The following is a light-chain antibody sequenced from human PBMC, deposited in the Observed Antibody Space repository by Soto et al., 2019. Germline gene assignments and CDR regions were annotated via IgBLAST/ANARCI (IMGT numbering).Light chain of an antibody. CDR2: DAS. CDR3: QQRSNWQRT. Sequence: EIVLTQSPATLSLSPGERATLSCRASQSVSSYLAWFQQKPGQAPRLLIYDASNRATGIPARFSGSGSGTDFTLTICSLEPEDFAVYYCQQRSNWQRTFGQGTKVEIK. CDR1: QSVSSY. J-gene: IGKJ1*01. V-gene: IGKV3-11*01.